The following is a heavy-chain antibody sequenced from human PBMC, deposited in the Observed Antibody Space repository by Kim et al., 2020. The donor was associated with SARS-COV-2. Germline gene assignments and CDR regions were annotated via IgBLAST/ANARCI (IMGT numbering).Heavy chain of an antibody. Sequence: ASVKVSCKTSGYTFTNYRISWVRQAPGQGLEWMGWISAYDGNTNYAQKVHGRVTMTTDTSTSTAYMELRSLRSDDTAVYYCARGYCSGGSCPPGGYWGQGPLVTVSS. J-gene: IGHJ4*02. CDR2: ISAYDGNT. CDR3: ARGYCSGGSCPPGGY. D-gene: IGHD2-15*01. V-gene: IGHV1-18*04. CDR1: GYTFTNYR.